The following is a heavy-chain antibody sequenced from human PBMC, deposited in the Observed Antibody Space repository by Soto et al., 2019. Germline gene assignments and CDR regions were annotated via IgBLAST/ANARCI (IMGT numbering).Heavy chain of an antibody. CDR1: GGTFSSYA. Sequence: QVQLVQSGAEVKKPGSSVKVSCKASGGTFSSYAITWVRQAPGQGLEWMGGIIPIFGTANYAQKFHGRVTITADESTSTAYMELSSLRSEDTAVYYCARDRGPSSGYYPYWFDPWGQGTLVTVS. CDR3: ARDRGPSSGYYPYWFDP. CDR2: IIPIFGTA. D-gene: IGHD3-22*01. J-gene: IGHJ5*02. V-gene: IGHV1-69*12.